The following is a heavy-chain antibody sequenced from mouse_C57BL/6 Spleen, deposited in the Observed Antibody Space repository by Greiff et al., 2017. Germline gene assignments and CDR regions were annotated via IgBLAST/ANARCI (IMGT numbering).Heavy chain of an antibody. Sequence: QVQLQQPGPELVKPGASVKLSCKASGYTFTSYWMHWVKQRPGQGLEWIGNINPSNGGTNYNEKFKSKATVTVDKSSSTAYMQLSSLTSEDAAVYYCARGYGSSCYFDYWGQGTTLTVAS. CDR2: INPSNGGT. J-gene: IGHJ2*01. D-gene: IGHD1-1*01. CDR1: GYTFTSYW. CDR3: ARGYGSSCYFDY. V-gene: IGHV1-53*01.